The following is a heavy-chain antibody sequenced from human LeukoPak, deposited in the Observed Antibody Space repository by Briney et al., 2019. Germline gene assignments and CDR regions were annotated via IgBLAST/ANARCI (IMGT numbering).Heavy chain of an antibody. Sequence: ASVKVSCKVSGYTLTELSMHWVRQAPGKGLEWMGGFDPEDGETIYAQKFQGRVTMTEDTSTDTAYMELSSLRSEDTAVYYCATDHGGSGVICWFDPWGQGTLVTVSS. CDR1: GYTLTELS. CDR2: FDPEDGET. J-gene: IGHJ5*02. D-gene: IGHD3-10*01. V-gene: IGHV1-24*01. CDR3: ATDHGGSGVICWFDP.